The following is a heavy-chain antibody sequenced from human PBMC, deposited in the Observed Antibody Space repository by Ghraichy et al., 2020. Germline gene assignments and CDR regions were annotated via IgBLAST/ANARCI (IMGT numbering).Heavy chain of an antibody. CDR1: GFTFVNNA. J-gene: IGHJ4*02. V-gene: IGHV3-23*01. Sequence: GSLSLSCAASGFTFVNNAMTWVRQAPGKGLEWVSNIGGSGGRTYYADSVKGRFTIYRDDSKNTVYLQMNSLRVEDTGIYYCAKNSDLDYWGQGTLVTVSS. CDR2: IGGSGGRT. D-gene: IGHD1-26*01. CDR3: AKNSDLDY.